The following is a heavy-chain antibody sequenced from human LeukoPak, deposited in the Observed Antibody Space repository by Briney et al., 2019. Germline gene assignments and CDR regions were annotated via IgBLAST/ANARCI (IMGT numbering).Heavy chain of an antibody. Sequence: SQTLSLTCAISGDSVSSNSAAWNWIRQSPSRGLEWLGRTYYRSKWYNDYAVSVKSRITINPDTSKNQFSLQLNSVTPEDTAVYYCARDRGEADTAMGNFDYWGQGTLVTVSS. CDR3: ARDRGEADTAMGNFDY. J-gene: IGHJ4*02. D-gene: IGHD5-18*01. CDR1: GDSVSSNSAA. V-gene: IGHV6-1*01. CDR2: TYYRSKWYN.